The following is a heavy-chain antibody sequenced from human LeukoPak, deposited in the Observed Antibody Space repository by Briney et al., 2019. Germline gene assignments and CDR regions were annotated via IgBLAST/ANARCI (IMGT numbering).Heavy chain of an antibody. CDR3: ARDAYSSSWYGGIDYYYGMDV. J-gene: IGHJ6*02. CDR2: ISGSGDST. Sequence: GGSLRLSCAASGFTFSSYAMSWVRQAPGKGLEWVSAISGSGDSTYYGDSVKGRFTISRDNSKNTLYLQMNSLRAEDTAVYYCARDAYSSSWYGGIDYYYGMDVWGQGTTVTVSS. D-gene: IGHD6-13*01. CDR1: GFTFSSYA. V-gene: IGHV3-23*01.